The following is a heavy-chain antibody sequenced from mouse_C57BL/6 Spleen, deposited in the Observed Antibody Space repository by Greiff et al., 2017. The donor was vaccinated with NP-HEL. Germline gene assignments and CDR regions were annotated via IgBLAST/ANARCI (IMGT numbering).Heavy chain of an antibody. J-gene: IGHJ3*01. CDR2: IHPNSGST. CDR1: GYTFTSYW. V-gene: IGHV1-64*01. D-gene: IGHD1-1*01. Sequence: QVQLQQSGAELVKPGASVKLSCKASGYTFTSYWMHWVKQRPGQGLEWIGMIHPNSGSTNYNEKFKSKATLTVDKSSSTAYMQLSSLTSEDSAVYYCARPKDYGSSYGFAYWGQGTLVTVSA. CDR3: ARPKDYGSSYGFAY.